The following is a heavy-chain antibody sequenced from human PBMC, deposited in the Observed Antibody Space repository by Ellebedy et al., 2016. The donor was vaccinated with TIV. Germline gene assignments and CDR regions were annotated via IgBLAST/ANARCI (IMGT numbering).Heavy chain of an antibody. CDR1: GSTFSGYA. Sequence: PGGSLRLSCAASGSTFSGYAMDWVRQAPGKGLEWVSYISSSGSTIYYADSVRGRFTISRDNAKNSLYLQVNSLRTEDTAVYYCARGNTYLDYWGQGTLVTVSS. J-gene: IGHJ4*02. CDR3: ARGNTYLDY. CDR2: ISSSGSTI. V-gene: IGHV3-48*04. D-gene: IGHD1/OR15-1a*01.